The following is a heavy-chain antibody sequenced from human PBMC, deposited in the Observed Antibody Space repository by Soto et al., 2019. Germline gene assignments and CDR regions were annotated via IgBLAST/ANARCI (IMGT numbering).Heavy chain of an antibody. CDR2: IIPIFGTA. Sequence: ASVKVSCKASGGTLSSYAISWVRQAPGQGLEWMGGIIPIFGTANYAQKFQGRVTITADESTSTAYMELSSLRSEDTAVYYCARTVVGYSSSWYSQRGYFELWGRGTLVTVPS. CDR3: ARTVVGYSSSWYSQRGYFEL. J-gene: IGHJ2*01. CDR1: GGTLSSYA. D-gene: IGHD6-13*01. V-gene: IGHV1-69*13.